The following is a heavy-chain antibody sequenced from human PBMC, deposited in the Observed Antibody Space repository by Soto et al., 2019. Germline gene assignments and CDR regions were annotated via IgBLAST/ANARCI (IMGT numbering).Heavy chain of an antibody. Sequence: PGGSLRLSCAASGFTFSSYGMGWVRQAPGKGLEWVSAISGSGGSTYYADSVKGRFTISRDNSKNTLYLQMNSLRAEDTSVYYCAIAQGSCWYGGSDHMYVWSKGSTVTVSS. V-gene: IGHV3-23*01. J-gene: IGHJ6*03. D-gene: IGHD6-13*01. CDR2: ISGSGGST. CDR1: GFTFSSYG. CDR3: AIAQGSCWYGGSDHMYV.